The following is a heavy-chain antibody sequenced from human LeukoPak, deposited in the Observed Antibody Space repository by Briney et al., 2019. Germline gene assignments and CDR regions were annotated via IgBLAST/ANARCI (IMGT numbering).Heavy chain of an antibody. J-gene: IGHJ5*02. V-gene: IGHV4-38-2*01. CDR3: ARHSSSGYYALVDP. CDR2: IYHSGST. CDR1: GYSISSGYY. D-gene: IGHD3-22*01. Sequence: SETLSLTCAVSGYSISSGYYWGWIRPPTGKGREWIGSIYHSGSTYYNPSLKSRVTISVDTSKNQFSLKLSSVTAADTAVYYCARHSSSGYYALVDPWGPRTLVTVSS.